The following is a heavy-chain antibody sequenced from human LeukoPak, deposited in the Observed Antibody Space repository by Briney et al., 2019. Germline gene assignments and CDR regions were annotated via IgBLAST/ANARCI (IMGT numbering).Heavy chain of an antibody. V-gene: IGHV3-7*01. CDR1: GFTFNRDW. CDR2: IKEDGSEK. CDR3: ARDGGGDYSEGVNWFDP. Sequence: GGSLRLSCAASGFTFNRDWTAWVRQAPGKGLEWVANIKEDGSEKNYVDSVKGRFTISRDNSKNTLYVQMNSLRAEDTAVYYCARDGGGDYSEGVNWFDPWGQGTLVTVSS. D-gene: IGHD4-17*01. J-gene: IGHJ5*02.